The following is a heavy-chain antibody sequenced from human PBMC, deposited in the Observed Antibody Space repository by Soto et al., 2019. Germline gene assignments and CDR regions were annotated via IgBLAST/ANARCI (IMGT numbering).Heavy chain of an antibody. Sequence: ASVKVSCKASGYIFTTYAIHWVRQAPGQRLEWMGWIDTVTANTKYSQKFQGRVTFTRGTSASTAYMELSSLRPEGTAIYYCANYGSGSYYYWGQGSPVTVSS. CDR1: GYIFTTYA. J-gene: IGHJ4*02. V-gene: IGHV1-3*04. D-gene: IGHD3-10*01. CDR2: IDTVTANT. CDR3: ANYGSGSYYY.